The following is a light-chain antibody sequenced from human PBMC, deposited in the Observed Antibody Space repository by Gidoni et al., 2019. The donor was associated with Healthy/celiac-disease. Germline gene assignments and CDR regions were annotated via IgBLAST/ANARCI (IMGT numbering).Light chain of an antibody. CDR1: QSVSSY. CDR3: QQRSNWLT. V-gene: IGKV3-11*01. J-gene: IGKJ4*01. Sequence: EIVLTQSPATLSLSPGERATLSCRASQSVSSYLAWYQPKPGQAPRLLIYDASNMATGFPARFSGSGSGTDFTLTISSLEPEDFAVYYCQQRSNWLTFGGGTKVEIK. CDR2: DAS.